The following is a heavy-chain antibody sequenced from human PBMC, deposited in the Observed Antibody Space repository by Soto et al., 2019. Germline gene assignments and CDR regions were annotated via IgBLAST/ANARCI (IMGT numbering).Heavy chain of an antibody. CDR3: SGGQKGMNV. CDR2: IYSGGST. CDR1: RFTVSSNY. V-gene: IGHV3-53*01. J-gene: IGHJ6*02. Sequence: WGSLRLSCAAGRFTVSSNYMSWVRQALGKGLEWVSVIYSGGSTYYADSVKGRFTFSRDNSKNTLYLQMNSLRAEDTAVHYCSGGQKGMNVWHQGNTVTACS.